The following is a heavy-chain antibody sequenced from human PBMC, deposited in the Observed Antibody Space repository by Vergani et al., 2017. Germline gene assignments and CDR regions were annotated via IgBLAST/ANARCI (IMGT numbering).Heavy chain of an antibody. CDR2: INPSGGST. Sequence: QVQLVQSGAEVKKPGASVKVSCKASGYTFTSYYMHWVRQAPGQGLEWMGIINPSGGSTSYAQKFQGRVTMTRDTSTSTVYMEPSSLRSEDTAVYYCARALPRKHGSGSYSKGGWFDPWGQGTLVTVSS. V-gene: IGHV1-46*01. CDR1: GYTFTSYY. CDR3: ARALPRKHGSGSYSKGGWFDP. D-gene: IGHD3-10*01. J-gene: IGHJ5*02.